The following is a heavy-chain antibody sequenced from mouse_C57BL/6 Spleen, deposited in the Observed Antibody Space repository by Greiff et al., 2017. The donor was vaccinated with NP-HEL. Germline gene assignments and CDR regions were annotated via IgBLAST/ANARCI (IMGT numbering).Heavy chain of an antibody. CDR1: GYSITSGYY. Sequence: EVKLQESGPGLVKPSQSLSLTCSVTGYSITSGYYWNWIRQFPGNKLEWMGYLSYDGSNNYNPSLKNRISITRDTSKNQFFLKLNSVTTEDTATYYCARTDSYYYGSTSFAYWGQGTLVTVSA. CDR3: ARTDSYYYGSTSFAY. V-gene: IGHV3-6*01. D-gene: IGHD1-1*01. J-gene: IGHJ3*01. CDR2: LSYDGSN.